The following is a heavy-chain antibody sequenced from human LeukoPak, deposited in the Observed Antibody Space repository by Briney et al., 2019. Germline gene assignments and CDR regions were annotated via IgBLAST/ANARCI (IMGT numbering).Heavy chain of an antibody. CDR3: ARVPFAGIGYIYYYGMDV. CDR2: INHSGST. V-gene: IGHV4-34*01. D-gene: IGHD5-24*01. CDR1: GGSFSGYY. J-gene: IGHJ6*02. Sequence: SETLSLTCAVYGGSFSGYYWSWIRQPPGKGLEWIGEINHSGSTNYNPSLKSRVTISVGTSKNQFSLKLSSVTAADTAVYYCARVPFAGIGYIYYYGMDVWGQGTTVTVSS.